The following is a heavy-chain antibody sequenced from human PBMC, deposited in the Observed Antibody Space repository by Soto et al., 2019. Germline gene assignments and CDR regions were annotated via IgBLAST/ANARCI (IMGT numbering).Heavy chain of an antibody. CDR1: GFTFTRYS. V-gene: IGHV3-21*06. CDR2: ISSTTNYI. Sequence: PGGSLRLSCAASGFTFTRYSMNWVRQAPGKRLEWVSSISSTTNYIYYGDSMKGRFTISRDNAKNSLYLEMNSLRADDTAVYYCARESEDLTSNFDYWGQGXLVTVCS. J-gene: IGHJ4*02. CDR3: ARESEDLTSNFDY.